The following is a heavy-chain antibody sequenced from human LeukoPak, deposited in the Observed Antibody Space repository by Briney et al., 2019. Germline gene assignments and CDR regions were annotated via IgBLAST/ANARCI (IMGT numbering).Heavy chain of an antibody. J-gene: IGHJ3*02. Sequence: SETLSLTCTVSGGSISSGGYYWRWIRQPPGKGLEWIGYIYHSGSTYYNPSLKSRVTISVDRSKNQFSLKLSSVTAADTAVYYCARGGSGPYAFDIWGQGTMVTVSS. D-gene: IGHD2-15*01. CDR3: ARGGSGPYAFDI. CDR1: GGSISSGGYY. V-gene: IGHV4-30-2*01. CDR2: IYHSGST.